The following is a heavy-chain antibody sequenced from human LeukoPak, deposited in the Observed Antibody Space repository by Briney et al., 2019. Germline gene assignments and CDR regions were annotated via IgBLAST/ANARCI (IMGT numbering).Heavy chain of an antibody. J-gene: IGHJ6*03. Sequence: KPGGSLRLSCAASGFTFSSYSMNWVRQAPGKGLEWVSSISSSSSYIYYADSVKGRFTISRDNAKNSLYLQMNSLRAEDTAVYYCARLSIAAAGTLDYMDVWGKGTTVTVSS. CDR2: ISSSSSYI. D-gene: IGHD6-13*01. CDR1: GFTFSSYS. CDR3: ARLSIAAAGTLDYMDV. V-gene: IGHV3-21*01.